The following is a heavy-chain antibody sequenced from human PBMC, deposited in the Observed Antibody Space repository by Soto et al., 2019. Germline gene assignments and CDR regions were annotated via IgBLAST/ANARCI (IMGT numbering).Heavy chain of an antibody. Sequence: GSLRLSCAASGXTFSSYSMSWVRQAPGKGLEWVSAIIGSGGSTYYADSVKGRLTISRDNSKNTLYLQMNSLRDEDTAVYYCATGKLRYFDWLLSGFDYWGQGTLGTVSS. CDR3: ATGKLRYFDWLLSGFDY. D-gene: IGHD3-9*01. J-gene: IGHJ4*02. V-gene: IGHV3-23*01. CDR1: GXTFSSYS. CDR2: IIGSGGST.